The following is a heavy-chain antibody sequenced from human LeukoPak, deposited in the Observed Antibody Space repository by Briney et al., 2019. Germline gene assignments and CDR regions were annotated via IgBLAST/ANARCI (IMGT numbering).Heavy chain of an antibody. J-gene: IGHJ4*02. D-gene: IGHD1-26*01. CDR2: INPNSGDT. Sequence: ASVKVSCKASGYTFTDYYIHWVRQTPGQGLEWMGWINPNSGDTNFAQKFQGRVTMTRDTSITTAYMELSRLRSDDTAVYYCARDLPYSGSYYFAYWGQGTLVTVSS. V-gene: IGHV1-2*02. CDR1: GYTFTDYY. CDR3: ARDLPYSGSYYFAY.